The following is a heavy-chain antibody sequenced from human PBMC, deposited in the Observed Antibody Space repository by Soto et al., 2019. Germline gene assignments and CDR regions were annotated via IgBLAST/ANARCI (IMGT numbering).Heavy chain of an antibody. CDR2: IRSKAYGGTT. D-gene: IGHD6-13*01. CDR3: TRELTGSSWYYYYYGMDV. CDR1: GFTFGDYA. J-gene: IGHJ6*02. V-gene: IGHV3-49*04. Sequence: GGSLRLSCTASGFTFGDYAMSWVRQAPGKGLEWVGFIRSKAYGGTTEYAASVKGRFTISRDDSKSIAYLQMNSLKTEDTAVYYCTRELTGSSWYYYYYGMDVWGQGTTVTVSS.